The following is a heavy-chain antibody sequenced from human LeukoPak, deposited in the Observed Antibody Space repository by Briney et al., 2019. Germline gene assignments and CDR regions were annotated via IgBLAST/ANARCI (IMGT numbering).Heavy chain of an antibody. CDR1: GFTFSSYN. CDR2: ISSSSSSI. CDR3: ASSIHCSGGSCYVP. V-gene: IGHV3-48*01. J-gene: IGHJ4*02. Sequence: GGSLRLSCAASGFTFSSYNMNWVRQAPGKGLEWISYISSSSSSIYYADSVKGRFTIPRDDAKNSLYLQMNSLRAEGTAVYYCASSIHCSGGSCYVPWGQGTLVTVSS. D-gene: IGHD2-15*01.